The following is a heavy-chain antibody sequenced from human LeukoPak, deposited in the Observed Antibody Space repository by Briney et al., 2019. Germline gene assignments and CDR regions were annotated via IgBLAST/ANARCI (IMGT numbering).Heavy chain of an antibody. CDR2: IVVGSGNT. CDR1: GFTFTSSA. V-gene: IGHV1-58*02. D-gene: IGHD3-22*01. Sequence: GTSVKVSCKASGFTFTSSAMQWVRQARGQRLEWIGWIVVGSGNTNYAQKFQERVTITRDMSTSTDYMELSSLRSEDTAVYYCAASSGCLGGYYYYYYMDVWGKGTTVTVSS. J-gene: IGHJ6*03. CDR3: AASSGCLGGYYYYYYMDV.